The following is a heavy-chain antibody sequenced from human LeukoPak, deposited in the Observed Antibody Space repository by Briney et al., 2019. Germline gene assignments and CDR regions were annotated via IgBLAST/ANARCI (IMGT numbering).Heavy chain of an antibody. J-gene: IGHJ3*02. CDR3: AKGPAVTFDI. CDR1: GFNFRTYN. V-gene: IGHV3-21*01. CDR2: IGINQNYI. Sequence: GGSLRLSCAVSGFNFRTYNMNWIRQAPGKGLEWVSSIGINQNYIYYADSVKGRFTISRDNAKNSIHLQMDSLRAEDTAAYYCAKGPAVTFDIWGQGTMVTVSS.